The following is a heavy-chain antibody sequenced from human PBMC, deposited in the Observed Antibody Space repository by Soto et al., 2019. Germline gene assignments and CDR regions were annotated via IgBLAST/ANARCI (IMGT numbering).Heavy chain of an antibody. V-gene: IGHV3-66*01. CDR3: XRDPWAADY. CDR1: GFTVSTKY. D-gene: IGHD3-16*01. Sequence: EVQLVESGGGLVQPGGSLRLSCAASGFTVSTKYMSWVRQAPGKGLEWVSVIYSGGSTFYADSVRGRFTISRDNSXXXXXXXXXXXXXXXXXXXXXXRDPWAADYWGQGTLVTVSS. J-gene: IGHJ4*02. CDR2: IYSGGST.